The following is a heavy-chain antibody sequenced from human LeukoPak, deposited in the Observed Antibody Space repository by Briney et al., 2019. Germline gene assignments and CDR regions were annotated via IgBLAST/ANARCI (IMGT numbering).Heavy chain of an antibody. Sequence: SEALSLTCTVSGGSISSSSYYWGWIHQPPGKGLEWIGSIYYSGSTYYNPSLKSRVTISVDTSKNQFSLKLSSVTAADTAVYCCARHGYGDNWFDPWGQGTLVTVSS. V-gene: IGHV4-39*01. J-gene: IGHJ5*02. D-gene: IGHD4-17*01. CDR3: ARHGYGDNWFDP. CDR1: GGSISSSSYY. CDR2: IYYSGST.